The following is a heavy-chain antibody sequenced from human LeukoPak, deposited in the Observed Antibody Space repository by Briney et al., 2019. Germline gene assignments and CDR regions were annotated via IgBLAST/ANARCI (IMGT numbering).Heavy chain of an antibody. CDR3: ARDRDSYGYTGFDY. J-gene: IGHJ4*02. V-gene: IGHV3-33*01. D-gene: IGHD5-18*01. CDR2: IWYDGSNT. Sequence: GGSLRLSCAAPGFTFSNYGMHWVRQAPGKGREWVAGIWYDGSNTCYADSVKGRFTISRDNSKNTLHVQMNSLRAEDTAVYYCARDRDSYGYTGFDYWGQGTLVTVSS. CDR1: GFTFSNYG.